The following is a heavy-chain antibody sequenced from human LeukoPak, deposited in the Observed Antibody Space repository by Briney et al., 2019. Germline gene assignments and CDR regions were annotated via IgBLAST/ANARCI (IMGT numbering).Heavy chain of an antibody. D-gene: IGHD3-16*02. J-gene: IGHJ4*02. CDR1: GFTFGDYA. CDR2: ISSKAYGGTK. V-gene: IGHV3-49*04. Sequence: GSLRVSCTASGFTFGDYAISWVRQAPGQGLEWVGFISSKAYGGTKEYAASVKGRFTNSRDDSKSIAYLQMNSLKTEDTAVYYCTRDGVDDYVWGSYHLDFWGQGTLVTVSS. CDR3: TRDGVDDYVWGSYHLDF.